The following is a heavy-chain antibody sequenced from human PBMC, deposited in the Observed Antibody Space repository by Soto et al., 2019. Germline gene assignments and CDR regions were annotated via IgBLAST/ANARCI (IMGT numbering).Heavy chain of an antibody. CDR3: AKLKNHYYYGLAI. CDR1: GGSISSYY. J-gene: IGHJ6*02. CDR2: IYTSGST. Sequence: PSETLSLTCTVAGGSISSYYWSCIRQPSGKGLEWIVRIYTSGSTNYNPSLKSRVTMSVDTSKKKVSLSLSSATAADTAVYYCAKLKNHYYYGLAIWGQGTTVTVSS. V-gene: IGHV4-4*07.